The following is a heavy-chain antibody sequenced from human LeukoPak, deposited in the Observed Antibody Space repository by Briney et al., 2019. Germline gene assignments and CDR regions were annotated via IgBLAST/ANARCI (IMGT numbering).Heavy chain of an antibody. CDR1: RGSISSYY. J-gene: IGHJ5*02. D-gene: IGHD3-10*01. Sequence: SETLSLTCAVSRGSISSYYWSWIRQPPGKGLEWIGYIHYSGSTNYNPSLKSRLTISVDTSNNQFSLKLRSVTAADTAVYFCARHNIRGVTQWFDPWGQGTQVTVSS. V-gene: IGHV4-59*08. CDR3: ARHNIRGVTQWFDP. CDR2: IHYSGST.